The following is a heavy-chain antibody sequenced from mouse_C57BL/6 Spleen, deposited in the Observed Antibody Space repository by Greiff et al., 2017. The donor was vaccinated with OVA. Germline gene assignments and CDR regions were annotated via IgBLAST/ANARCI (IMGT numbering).Heavy chain of an antibody. CDR2: INPGSGGT. D-gene: IGHD2-4*01. V-gene: IGHV1-54*01. Sequence: QVQLKQSGAELVRPGTSVKVSCKASGYAFTNYLIEWVKQRPGQGLEWIGVINPGSGGTNYNEKFKGKATLTADKSSSTAYMQLSSLTSEDSAVYFFAKQGYYYDSHRGQGTPLPVPS. J-gene: IGHJ2*01. CDR3: AKQGYYYDSH. CDR1: GYAFTNYL.